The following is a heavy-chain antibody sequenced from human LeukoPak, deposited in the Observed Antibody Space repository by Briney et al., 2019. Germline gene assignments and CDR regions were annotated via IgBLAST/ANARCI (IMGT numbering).Heavy chain of an antibody. CDR3: ARGYYYDSSGYYPGAFDI. Sequence: GGSLRLSCAASGFTFSDYYMSWIRQAPGEGLEWVSYISSSGSTIYYADSVKGRFTISRDNAKNSLYLQMNSLRAEDTAVYYCARGYYYDSSGYYPGAFDIWGQGTMVTVSS. J-gene: IGHJ3*02. CDR1: GFTFSDYY. CDR2: ISSSGSTI. D-gene: IGHD3-22*01. V-gene: IGHV3-11*04.